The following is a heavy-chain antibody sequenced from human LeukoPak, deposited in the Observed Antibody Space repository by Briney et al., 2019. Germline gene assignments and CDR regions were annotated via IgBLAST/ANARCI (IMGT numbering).Heavy chain of an antibody. Sequence: GGSLRLSCAASGFTFSSYAMSWVRQAPGKGLEWVSFISGSGDSTYYADSVEGRFTISRDTSKNTLYLQMNSLRAEDTAVYYCAKTQGYFDYWGQGTLVTVSS. V-gene: IGHV3-23*01. CDR3: AKTQGYFDY. J-gene: IGHJ4*02. CDR1: GFTFSSYA. CDR2: ISGSGDST.